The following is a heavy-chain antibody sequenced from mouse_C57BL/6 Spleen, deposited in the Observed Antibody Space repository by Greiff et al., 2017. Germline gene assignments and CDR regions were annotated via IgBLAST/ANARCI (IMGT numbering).Heavy chain of an antibody. CDR2: IRNKANGYTT. J-gene: IGHJ1*03. D-gene: IGHD1-1*01. CDR3: ARSHYGSSYGWYFDV. CDR1: GFTFTDYY. V-gene: IGHV7-3*01. Sequence: EVKVIESGGGLVQPGGSLSLSCAASGFTFTDYYMSWVRQPPGKALEWLGFIRNKANGYTTEYSASVKGRFTISRDNSQSILYLQMNALRAEDSATYYCARSHYGSSYGWYFDVWGTGTTVTVSS.